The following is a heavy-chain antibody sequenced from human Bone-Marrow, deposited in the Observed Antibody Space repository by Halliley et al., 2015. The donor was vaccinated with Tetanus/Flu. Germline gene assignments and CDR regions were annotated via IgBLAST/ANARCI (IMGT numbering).Heavy chain of an antibody. CDR3: AGGYSYGLNYFDY. J-gene: IGHJ4*02. Sequence: LEWIGETNHDGSPKYSPSPQSRVTIPQDRPKTQFSLKLSSVTAADTAVYYCAGGYSYGLNYFDYWGQGTLVTVSS. D-gene: IGHD5-12*01. CDR2: TNHDGSP. V-gene: IGHV4-34*01.